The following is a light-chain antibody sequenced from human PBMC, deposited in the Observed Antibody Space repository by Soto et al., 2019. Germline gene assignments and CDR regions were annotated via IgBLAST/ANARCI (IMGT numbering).Light chain of an antibody. CDR3: MQALQTPWT. V-gene: IGKV2-28*01. Sequence: DIVMTQSPLSLPVTPGEPASISCRSSQSLLQTNGYNYLDWYLQKPGQSPQLLIYLGSNRASGVPDWFSGMGSGTDFTLKISRVEAEDVGVYYCMQALQTPWTFGQGTKVEI. CDR2: LGS. CDR1: QSLLQTNGYNY. J-gene: IGKJ1*01.